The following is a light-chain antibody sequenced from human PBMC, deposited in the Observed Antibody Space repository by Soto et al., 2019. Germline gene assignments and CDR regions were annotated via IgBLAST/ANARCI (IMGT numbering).Light chain of an antibody. Sequence: QSVLTQPPPASGTPGRGVTISCSGSTSNIGSNYVYWYQQLPGTAPKLLIYRNNQRPSGVPDRFSGSKSGTSASLAISGLRSDDEAEYFCATSDESLNGFYVFGTGTKVTVL. V-gene: IGLV1-47*01. CDR2: RNN. J-gene: IGLJ1*01. CDR3: ATSDESLNGFYV. CDR1: TSNIGSNY.